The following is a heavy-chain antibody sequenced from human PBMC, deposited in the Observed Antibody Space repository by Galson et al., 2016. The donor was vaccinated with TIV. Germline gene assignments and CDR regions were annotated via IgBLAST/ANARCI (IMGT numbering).Heavy chain of an antibody. CDR3: ARPPYCGGDCYKYVL. CDR1: GYTFTHYP. J-gene: IGHJ4*02. CDR2: INAGNGNT. V-gene: IGHV1-3*01. Sequence: SVKVSCKASGYTFTHYPIHWVRQAPGQRLKWMAWINAGNGNTKFSQKMQGRVTLTTDTSASTAYMELTSLRSDDTAVYYCARPPYCGGDCYKYVLWGQGTLVTVSS. D-gene: IGHD2-21*01.